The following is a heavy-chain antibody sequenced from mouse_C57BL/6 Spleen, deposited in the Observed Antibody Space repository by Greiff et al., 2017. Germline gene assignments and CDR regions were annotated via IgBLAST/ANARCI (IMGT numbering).Heavy chain of an antibody. CDR2: IYPGDGDT. J-gene: IGHJ2*01. D-gene: IGHD1-1*01. CDR1: GYAFSSYW. Sequence: VQLQESGAELVKPGASVKISCKASGYAFSSYWMNWVKQRPGKGLEWIGQIYPGDGDTNYNGKFKGKATLTADKSSSTAYMQLSSLTSEDSAVYFCAKWDGSSSYYYGYWGQGTTLTVSS. CDR3: AKWDGSSSYYYGY. V-gene: IGHV1-80*01.